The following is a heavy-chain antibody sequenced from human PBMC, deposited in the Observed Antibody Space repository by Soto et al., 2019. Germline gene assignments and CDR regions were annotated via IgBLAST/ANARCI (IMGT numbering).Heavy chain of an antibody. CDR3: ASDVSRGAFDI. J-gene: IGHJ3*02. Sequence: GGSLRLSCAASGFTFSSYSMNWVRQAPGKGLEWVSYISSSSSTIYYADSVKGRFTISRDNAKNSLYLQMNSLRAEDTAVYYCASDVSRGAFDIWGQGTMVTVSS. CDR1: GFTFSSYS. CDR2: ISSSSSTI. V-gene: IGHV3-48*04.